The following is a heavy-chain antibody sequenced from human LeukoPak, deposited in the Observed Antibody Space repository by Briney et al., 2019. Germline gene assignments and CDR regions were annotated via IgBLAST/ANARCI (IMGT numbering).Heavy chain of an antibody. CDR1: GFTFSSYA. Sequence: PGGSLRLSCAASGFTFSSYAMHWVRQAPGKGLEWVAVISYDGSNKYYADSVKGRFTISRDNSKNTLYLQMNSLRAEDTAVYYCAKGELYYYDSSGYFGGQFDYWGQGTLVTVSS. CDR3: AKGELYYYDSSGYFGGQFDY. CDR2: ISYDGSNK. D-gene: IGHD3-22*01. J-gene: IGHJ4*02. V-gene: IGHV3-30*04.